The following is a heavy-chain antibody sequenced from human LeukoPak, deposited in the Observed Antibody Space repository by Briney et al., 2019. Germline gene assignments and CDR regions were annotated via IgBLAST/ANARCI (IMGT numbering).Heavy chain of an antibody. CDR1: GFTFSSYA. CDR2: ISGSGGST. V-gene: IGHV3-23*01. J-gene: IGHJ4*02. CDR3: AKCPFRDYGDYFDY. D-gene: IGHD4-17*01. Sequence: GGSLRLSCAASGFTFSSYAMSWVRQAPGKGREWVSAISGSGGSTYYADSVKGRFTISRDNSKNTLYQQMNSLRAEDTAVYYCAKCPFRDYGDYFDYWGQGTLVTVSS.